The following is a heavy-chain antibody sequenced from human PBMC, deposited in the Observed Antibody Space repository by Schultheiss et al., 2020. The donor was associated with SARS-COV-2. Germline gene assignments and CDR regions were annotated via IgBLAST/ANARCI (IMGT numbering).Heavy chain of an antibody. D-gene: IGHD6-13*01. CDR1: GGSISSYY. J-gene: IGHJ4*02. V-gene: IGHV4-59*12. CDR2: IYYSGST. Sequence: SETLSLTCTVSGGSISSYYWSWIRQHPGKGLEWIGYIYYSGSTNYNPSLKSRVTISVDKSKNQFSLKLSSVTAADTAVYYCASSQYNPKQQLVEEPFDYWGQGTLVTVSS. CDR3: ASSQYNPKQQLVEEPFDY.